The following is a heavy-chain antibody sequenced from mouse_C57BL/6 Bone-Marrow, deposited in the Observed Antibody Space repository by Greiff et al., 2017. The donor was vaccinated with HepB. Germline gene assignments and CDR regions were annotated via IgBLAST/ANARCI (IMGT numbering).Heavy chain of an antibody. CDR2: IDPEDGET. V-gene: IGHV14-2*01. Sequence: EVKLVESGAELVKPGASVKLSCTASGFNIKDYYMHWVKQRTEQGLEWIGRIDPEDGETKYAPKFQGKATITADTSSNTAYLQLSSLTSEDTAVYYCARSRTTMVTTFDYWGQGTTLTVSS. CDR1: GFNIKDYY. CDR3: ARSRTTMVTTFDY. J-gene: IGHJ2*01. D-gene: IGHD2-2*01.